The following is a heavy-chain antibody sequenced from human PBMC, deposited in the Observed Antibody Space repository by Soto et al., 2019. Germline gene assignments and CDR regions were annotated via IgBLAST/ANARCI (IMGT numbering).Heavy chain of an antibody. CDR2: IYHSGST. CDR1: GGSISSSNW. Sequence: QVQLQESGPGLVKPSGTLSLTCAVSGGSISSSNWWSWVRQPPGKGLEWIGEIYHSGSTNYNPSRTRRVTISVDKSENQFSLKLSSVTAADTAVYYCARVSGSYYYGMDVWGQGTTVTVSS. D-gene: IGHD1-26*01. V-gene: IGHV4-4*02. CDR3: ARVSGSYYYGMDV. J-gene: IGHJ6*02.